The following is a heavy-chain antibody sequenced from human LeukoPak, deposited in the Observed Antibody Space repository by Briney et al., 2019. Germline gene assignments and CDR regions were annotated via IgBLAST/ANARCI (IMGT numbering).Heavy chain of an antibody. CDR3: ARDLVKGGVAGQNGGY. CDR1: GFTFSDYW. V-gene: IGHV3-7*01. J-gene: IGHJ4*02. Sequence: GGSLRLSCAASGFTFSDYWMSWVRRAPGKGLEWVANIKQDGSQKYYVDSVKGRFTISRDNAKISLYLQRNSVRAEDTGVYYCARDLVKGGVAGQNGGYWGQGTLVTVSS. D-gene: IGHD6-19*01. CDR2: IKQDGSQK.